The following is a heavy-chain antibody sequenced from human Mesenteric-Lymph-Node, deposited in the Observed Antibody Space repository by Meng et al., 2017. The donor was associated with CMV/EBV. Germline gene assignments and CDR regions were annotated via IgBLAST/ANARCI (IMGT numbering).Heavy chain of an antibody. CDR2: INSDGSST. CDR1: GFTFSSYW. Sequence: LSCEASGFTFSSYWMHWVRQAPGEGLVWVSRINSDGSSTSYADSVKGRFTISRDNAKNTLYLQMNSLRAEDTAVYYCARGWNDLLGYWGQGTLVTVSS. J-gene: IGHJ4*02. V-gene: IGHV3-74*01. CDR3: ARGWNDLLGY. D-gene: IGHD1-1*01.